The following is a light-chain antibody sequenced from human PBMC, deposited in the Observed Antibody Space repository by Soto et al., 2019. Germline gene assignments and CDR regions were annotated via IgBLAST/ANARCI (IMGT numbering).Light chain of an antibody. V-gene: IGKV3-15*01. CDR3: QQYNFWPLT. CDR1: QSVSIT. Sequence: EIVMTQSPASLSVSPGERATLSCRASQSVSITFAWYQQKPGQTPNLLIYVASTRATGIPGRFSGSGSGTVFTLTISSLQSEDLADYYCQQYNFWPLTFGGGTKVEFK. J-gene: IGKJ4*02. CDR2: VAS.